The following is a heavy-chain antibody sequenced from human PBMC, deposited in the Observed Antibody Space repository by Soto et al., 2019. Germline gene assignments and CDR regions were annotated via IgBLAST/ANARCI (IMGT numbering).Heavy chain of an antibody. CDR1: GFAVSNYA. Sequence: GGSLRLSCAASGFAVSNYAMHWVRQAPGKGLEWVSSISTSIDATYYADSVKGRFTISRDDSKNTLYLQMNSLRAEDSAVYYCAKDRTVAARHFDYWGQGTQVTVSS. V-gene: IGHV3-23*01. J-gene: IGHJ4*02. D-gene: IGHD6-6*01. CDR2: ISTSIDAT. CDR3: AKDRTVAARHFDY.